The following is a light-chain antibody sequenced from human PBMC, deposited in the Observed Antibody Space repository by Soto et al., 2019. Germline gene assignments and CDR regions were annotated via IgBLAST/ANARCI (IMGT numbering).Light chain of an antibody. J-gene: IGLJ1*01. CDR1: SSDVGAYNY. CDR3: TSYAGTYSFVYV. Sequence: QAVVTQPPSASGSPGQSVTISCTGTSSDVGAYNYVSWYQQLPGKAPKLIIYEVSKRPSGVPDRFSGSKSGNTASLTVSGPQAEDEADYYCTSYAGTYSFVYVFGTGTKVTVL. CDR2: EVS. V-gene: IGLV2-8*01.